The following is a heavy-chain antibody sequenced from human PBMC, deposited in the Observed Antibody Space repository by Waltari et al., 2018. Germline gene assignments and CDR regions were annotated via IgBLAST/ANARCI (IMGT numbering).Heavy chain of an antibody. CDR1: GGTFSSYA. CDR2: IIPIFGTA. Sequence: QVQLVQSGAEVKKPGSSVKVSCKASGGTFSSYAISWVRQAPGQGLGWMGGIIPIFGTANYAQKFQGRVTSTADESTSTAYMELSSLRSEDTAVYYCAKRDYYDSSGSIDYWGQGTLVTVSS. J-gene: IGHJ4*02. V-gene: IGHV1-69*01. CDR3: AKRDYYDSSGSIDY. D-gene: IGHD3-22*01.